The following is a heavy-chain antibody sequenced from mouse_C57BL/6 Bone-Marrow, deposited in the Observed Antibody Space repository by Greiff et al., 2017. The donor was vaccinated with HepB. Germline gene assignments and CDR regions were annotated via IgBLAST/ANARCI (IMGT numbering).Heavy chain of an antibody. V-gene: IGHV5-6*01. CDR3: ARHYYGSRYFDY. CDR1: GFTFSSYG. J-gene: IGHJ2*01. D-gene: IGHD1-1*01. CDR2: ISSGGSYT. Sequence: EVMLVESGGDLVKPGGSLKLSCAASGFTFSSYGMSWVRQTPDKRLEWVATISSGGSYTYYPDSVKGRFTISRDNAKNTLYLQMSSLKSEDTAMYYCARHYYGSRYFDYWGQGTTLTVSS.